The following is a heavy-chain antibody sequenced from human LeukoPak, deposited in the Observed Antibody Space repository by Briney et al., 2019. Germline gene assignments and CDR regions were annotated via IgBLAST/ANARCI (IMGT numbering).Heavy chain of an antibody. D-gene: IGHD6-13*01. V-gene: IGHV3-30*18. CDR2: ISYDGSNK. J-gene: IGHJ4*02. Sequence: GGSLRLSCAASGFTFSSYGMHWVRQAPGKGLEWVAVISYDGSNKYYADSVKGRFTISRDNSKNTLYLQMNSLRAEDTAMYYCAKDGSSSGFDYWGQGTLVTVSS. CDR3: AKDGSSSGFDY. CDR1: GFTFSSYG.